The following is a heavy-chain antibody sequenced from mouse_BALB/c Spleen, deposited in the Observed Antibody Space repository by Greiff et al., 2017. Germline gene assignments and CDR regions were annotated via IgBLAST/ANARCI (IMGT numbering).Heavy chain of an antibody. D-gene: IGHD2-4*01. J-gene: IGHJ4*01. CDR3: AIYDYPIYYAMDY. Sequence: EVKLVESGPGLVKPSQSLSLTCTVTGYSITSDYAWNWIRQFPGNKLEWMGYISYSGSTSYNPSLKSRISITRDTSKNQFFLQLNSVTTEDTATYYCAIYDYPIYYAMDYWGQGTSVTVSS. CDR1: GYSITSDYA. V-gene: IGHV3-2*02. CDR2: ISYSGST.